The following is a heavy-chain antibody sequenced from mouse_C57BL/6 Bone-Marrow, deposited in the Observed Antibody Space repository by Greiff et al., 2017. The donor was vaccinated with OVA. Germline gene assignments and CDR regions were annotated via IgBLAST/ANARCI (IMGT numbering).Heavy chain of an antibody. CDR1: GFTFSSYG. J-gene: IGHJ3*01. CDR2: ISSGGSYT. CDR3: ARPLLLRFLFAY. V-gene: IGHV5-6*01. D-gene: IGHD1-1*01. Sequence: EVHLVESGGDLVKPGGSLKLSCAASGFTFSSYGMSWVRPTPDKRLAWVATISSGGSYTYYPDSVKGRFTISRDNAKNTLYLQMSSLKSEDTAMYYCARPLLLRFLFAYWGQGTLVTVSA.